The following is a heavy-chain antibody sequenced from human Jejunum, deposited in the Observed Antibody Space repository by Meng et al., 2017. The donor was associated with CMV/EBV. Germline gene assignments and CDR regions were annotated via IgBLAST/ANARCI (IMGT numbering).Heavy chain of an antibody. D-gene: IGHD1-26*01. V-gene: IGHV3-7*01. CDR2: IKQDGSAT. CDR3: VRDILRVGITYYFDY. J-gene: IGHJ4*02. Sequence: GFTYSNFWMSWVRQSPGMGLEWVANIKQDGSATYYADSVKGRFTISRDNAKNSLYLQMDNLRADDTAVYYCVRDILRVGITYYFDYWGQGTLVTVSS. CDR1: GFTYSNFW.